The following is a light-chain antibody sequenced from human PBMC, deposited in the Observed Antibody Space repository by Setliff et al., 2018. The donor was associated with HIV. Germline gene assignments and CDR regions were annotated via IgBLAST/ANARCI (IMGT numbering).Light chain of an antibody. Sequence: QSALTQPASVSGSPGQSITISCTGTSSDVGSYDLVSWYQQHPGKAPKLMIYEGSKRPSGVSNRFSGSKSGNTASLTISGLQADDEADYYCCSYAGGSTKFGGGTK. CDR2: EGS. V-gene: IGLV2-23*01. CDR3: CSYAGGSTK. J-gene: IGLJ2*01. CDR1: SSDVGSYDL.